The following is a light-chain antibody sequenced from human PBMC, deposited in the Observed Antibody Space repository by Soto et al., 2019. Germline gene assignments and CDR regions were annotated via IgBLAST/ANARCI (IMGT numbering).Light chain of an antibody. CDR2: DVS. V-gene: IGLV2-14*01. CDR3: SSYTSSSTNDV. J-gene: IGLJ1*01. CDR1: SSDVGGYNY. Sequence: QSVLTQPASVSGSPGQSITISCTGTSSDVGGYNYVSWYQQHPGKAPKLMIYDVSNRPSGVSNRFSGSKSGNTASLTISGLQAEDEADYYCSSYTSSSTNDVFGTGTKVTVL.